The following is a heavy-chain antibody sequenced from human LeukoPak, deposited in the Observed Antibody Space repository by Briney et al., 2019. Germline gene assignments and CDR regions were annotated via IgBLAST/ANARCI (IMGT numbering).Heavy chain of an antibody. CDR3: ARERIQLWLRVFDY. Sequence: PGGSLRLSCAASGFTFSSYWMHWVRQAPGKGLVWFSRINSDGSSTSYADSVKGRFTISRDNAKNTLYLQMNSLRAEDTAVYYCARERIQLWLRVFDYWGQGTLVTVSS. D-gene: IGHD5-18*01. CDR1: GFTFSSYW. J-gene: IGHJ4*02. CDR2: INSDGSST. V-gene: IGHV3-74*01.